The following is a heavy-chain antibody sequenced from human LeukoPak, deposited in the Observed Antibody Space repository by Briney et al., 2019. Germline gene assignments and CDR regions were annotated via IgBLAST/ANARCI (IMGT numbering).Heavy chain of an antibody. J-gene: IGHJ4*02. CDR2: ISGSGGTT. D-gene: IGHD5-18*01. Sequence: GRSLRLSCAASGFTFSSYGMHWVRQAPGKGLEWVSAISGSGGTTYYPDSVTGRFTISKDISKSTLYLQINSLRAEDTAIYYCAKMYGYSYGHIDYWGQGTLVTVST. CDR1: GFTFSSYG. CDR3: AKMYGYSYGHIDY. V-gene: IGHV3-23*01.